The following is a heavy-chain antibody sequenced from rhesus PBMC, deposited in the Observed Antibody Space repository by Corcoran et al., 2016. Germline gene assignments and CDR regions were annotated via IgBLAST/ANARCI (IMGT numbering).Heavy chain of an antibody. CDR3: ARLRGSGSWNWNYFDY. CDR2: IYWDDEK. V-gene: IGHV2S1*01. J-gene: IGHJ4*01. CDR1: GFSLSISGMV. Sequence: QVTLKESGPALVQPTQTLTLTCTFSGFSLSISGMVVGWIRQSPGKALEWLASIYWDDEKYYSTSLKSRLTIYKDTSKNQVVLTMTHMDPVDTATYFCARLRGSGSWNWNYFDYWGQGVLVTVSS. D-gene: IGHD6-25*01.